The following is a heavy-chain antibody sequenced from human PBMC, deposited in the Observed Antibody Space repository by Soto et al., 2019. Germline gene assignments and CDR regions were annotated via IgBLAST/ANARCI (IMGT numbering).Heavy chain of an antibody. J-gene: IGHJ5*02. CDR3: VGGGTSKFDP. D-gene: IGHD1-26*01. CDR2: IYIYDTGSA. V-gene: IGHV4-59*01. CDR1: GGSISSYY. Sequence: SETLSLTCTVSGGSISSYYWSWIRQAPGKGLEWIGYIYIYDTGSANYNPSLKRRATISGATSKNQFSLKLSSVTAADTAVYYCVGGGTSKFDPWGQGTLVTVSS.